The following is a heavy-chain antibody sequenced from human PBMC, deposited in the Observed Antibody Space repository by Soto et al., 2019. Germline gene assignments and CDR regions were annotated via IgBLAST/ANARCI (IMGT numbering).Heavy chain of an antibody. V-gene: IGHV6-1*01. D-gene: IGHD3-3*01. J-gene: IGHJ4*02. CDR1: GDSVSSNSAA. CDR3: ARRFGVVMMPHFDY. CDR2: TYYRSKWYN. Sequence: KQSPTLSLTCAISGDSVSSNSAAWNWIRQSPSRGLEWLGRTYYRSKWYNDYAVSVKSRITINPDTSKNQFSLQLNSVTPEDTAVYYCARRFGVVMMPHFDYWGQGTLVTVSS.